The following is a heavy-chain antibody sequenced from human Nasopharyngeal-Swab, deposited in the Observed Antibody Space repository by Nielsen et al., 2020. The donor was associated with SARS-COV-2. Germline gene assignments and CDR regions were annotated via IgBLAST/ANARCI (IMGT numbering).Heavy chain of an antibody. Sequence: GGSLRLSCAASGFTFSSYSMNWVRQAPGKGLEWVSAISGSGGSTYYADSVKGRFTISRDNSKNTLYLQMNSLRAEDTAVYYCAKSNDILTGYSFDYWGQGTLVTVSS. D-gene: IGHD3-9*01. V-gene: IGHV3-23*01. CDR2: ISGSGGST. CDR3: AKSNDILTGYSFDY. CDR1: GFTFSSYS. J-gene: IGHJ4*02.